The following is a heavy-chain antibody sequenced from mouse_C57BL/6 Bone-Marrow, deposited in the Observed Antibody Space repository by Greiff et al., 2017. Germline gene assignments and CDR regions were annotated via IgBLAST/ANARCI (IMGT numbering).Heavy chain of an antibody. J-gene: IGHJ2*01. D-gene: IGHD4-1*01. V-gene: IGHV5-15*01. CDR3: ATGTGYFDY. CDR2: ISNLAYSI. Sequence: EVQLVESGGGLVQPGGSLKLSCAASGFTFSDYGMAWVRQAPRKGPEWVAFISNLAYSIYYADTATGRFTISRVNATNTLYLDRSRLRAEDTAMYYCATGTGYFDYWGKGTTLTVSS. CDR1: GFTFSDYG.